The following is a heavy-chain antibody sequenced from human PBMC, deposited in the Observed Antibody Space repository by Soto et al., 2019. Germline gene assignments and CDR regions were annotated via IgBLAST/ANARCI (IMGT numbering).Heavy chain of an antibody. Sequence: QVQLVQSGTEVKKPGASVKISCKASGYTFTKYYMHWVRQAPGQGLEWMGIINPSGGSTTYAQKFQDRGTMTSDTSTSTFYMELNSLRSEDTAIYYCASDFELRGTIFGLVIFWMYNWMDSWGQGTLVTVSS. V-gene: IGHV1-46*03. CDR2: INPSGGST. CDR1: GYTFTKYY. D-gene: IGHD3-3*01. J-gene: IGHJ5*02. CDR3: ASDFELRGTIFGLVIFWMYNWMDS.